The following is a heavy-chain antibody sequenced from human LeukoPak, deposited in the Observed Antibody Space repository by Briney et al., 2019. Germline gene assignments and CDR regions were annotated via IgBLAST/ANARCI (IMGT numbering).Heavy chain of an antibody. V-gene: IGHV1-69*06. CDR2: IVPIFGTA. CDR1: GGIFSRYA. J-gene: IGHJ4*02. D-gene: IGHD6-13*01. Sequence: SSEKLSYKASGGIFSRYAVSRVRQATRKGNKWMGGIVPIFGTANYAQKFQGRVTITADKSTSTAYMELSSLRSEDTAVYYCARESRGSSSALDYWGQGTLVSVSS. CDR3: ARESRGSSSALDY.